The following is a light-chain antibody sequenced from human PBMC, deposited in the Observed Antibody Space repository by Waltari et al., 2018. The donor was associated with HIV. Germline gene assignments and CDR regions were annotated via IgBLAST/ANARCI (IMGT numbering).Light chain of an antibody. J-gene: IGLJ1*01. V-gene: IGLV1-47*01. CDR2: RNN. CDR1: SSSIGSNY. Sequence: QSVLTQPPSASGTPGQRVTISCSGSSSSIGSNYVYWYQQLPGTAPTLLIYRNNQRPSGGPARFSGSKSGTSASLSISGLRSEDEADYYCAAWDDSLSGYVFGTGTKVTVL. CDR3: AAWDDSLSGYV.